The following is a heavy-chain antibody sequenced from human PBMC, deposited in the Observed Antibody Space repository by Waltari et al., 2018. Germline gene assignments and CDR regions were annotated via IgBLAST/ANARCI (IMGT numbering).Heavy chain of an antibody. Sequence: EVQVLESGGGLVQPGGSLRLSCAASGFTFNNYAMSWVRQAPGRGPEWVSSISRSGGLSGPTTYYADSVKCRFTISRDNSKNMLYVQMNSLRAEDTAVYYCALGWGSDPFDIWGQGTVVTVSS. J-gene: IGHJ3*02. V-gene: IGHV3-23*01. CDR3: ALGWGSDPFDI. CDR2: ISRSGGLSGPTT. D-gene: IGHD7-27*01. CDR1: GFTFNNYA.